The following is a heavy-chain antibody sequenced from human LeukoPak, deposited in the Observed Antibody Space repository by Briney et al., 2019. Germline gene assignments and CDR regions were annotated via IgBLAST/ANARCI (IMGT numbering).Heavy chain of an antibody. CDR3: ATDTVTTGVNAFDI. D-gene: IGHD4-17*01. Sequence: VKVSCKVSGYTLTELSMHWVRQAPGKGLEWMGGFDPEDGETIYAQKFHGRVTMTEDTSTDTACMELSSLRSEDTAVNYCATDTVTTGVNAFDIWGQGTMVTVSS. CDR1: GYTLTELS. CDR2: FDPEDGET. J-gene: IGHJ3*02. V-gene: IGHV1-24*01.